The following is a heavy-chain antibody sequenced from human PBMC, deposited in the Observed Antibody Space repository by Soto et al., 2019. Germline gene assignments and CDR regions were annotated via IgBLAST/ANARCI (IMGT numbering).Heavy chain of an antibody. Sequence: GGSLRLSCSASGFTFSIYAMHWVRQAPGKGLEYVSSISINGGSTHYADSVKGRFTISRDNSKNTQYLQMSSLRADDTALYYCVKGEYYYDSSGYYPFDYRGQGTLVTVSS. D-gene: IGHD3-22*01. CDR1: GFTFSIYA. J-gene: IGHJ4*02. CDR3: VKGEYYYDSSGYYPFDY. V-gene: IGHV3-64D*06. CDR2: ISINGGST.